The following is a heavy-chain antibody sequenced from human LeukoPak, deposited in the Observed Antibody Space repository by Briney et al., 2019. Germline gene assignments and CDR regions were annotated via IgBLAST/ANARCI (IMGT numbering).Heavy chain of an antibody. Sequence: GGSLRLSCAASGFTFSSYWMNWARQAPGKGLEWVASINHNGNVNYYVDSVKGRFTISRDNAKNSLYLQMSNLRAEDTAVYFCARGGGLDVWGQGAPVTVSS. D-gene: IGHD3-16*01. CDR2: INHNGNVN. CDR1: GFTFSSYW. J-gene: IGHJ6*02. V-gene: IGHV3-7*03. CDR3: ARGGGLDV.